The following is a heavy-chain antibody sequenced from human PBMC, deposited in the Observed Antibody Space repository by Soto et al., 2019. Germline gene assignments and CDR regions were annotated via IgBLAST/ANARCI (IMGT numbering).Heavy chain of an antibody. V-gene: IGHV4-39*02. J-gene: IGHJ4*02. Sequence: PSETLSLTCTVSGGSISSSSYYWGWIRQPPGKGLEWIGSIFYSGSTHYNPSLKSRATLSVDTSKNQFSLKLSSVTAADTAIYFCARDPPTPPDFWGQGTLVTVSS. CDR2: IFYSGST. CDR1: GGSISSSSYY. CDR3: ARDPPTPPDF.